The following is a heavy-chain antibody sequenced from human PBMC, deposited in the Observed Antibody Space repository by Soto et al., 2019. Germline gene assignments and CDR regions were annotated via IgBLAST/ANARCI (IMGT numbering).Heavy chain of an antibody. CDR2: ISGSGGST. V-gene: IGHV3-23*01. D-gene: IGHD3-10*01. J-gene: IGHJ3*02. Sequence: GGSLRLSCAASGFTFSSYAMSWVRQAPGKGLEWVSAISGSGGSTYYADSVKGRFTISRDNSKNTLYLQMNSLRAEDTAVYYCAKVSRDYYGSGSYQDAFDIWGQGTMVTVSS. CDR3: AKVSRDYYGSGSYQDAFDI. CDR1: GFTFSSYA.